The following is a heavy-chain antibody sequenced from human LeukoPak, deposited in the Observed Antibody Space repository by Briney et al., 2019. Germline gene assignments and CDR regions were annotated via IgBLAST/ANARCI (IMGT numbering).Heavy chain of an antibody. V-gene: IGHV5-51*01. Sequence: GESLKISCKGSGYTFPSYWIGWVRQMPGKGLECMGIIHPDDSDTRYSPSFQGQVTISADKSISTAYLQWSSLKASDTAMYYCARRYCSGRNCYYFDYWGQGTLVTVSS. CDR3: ARRYCSGRNCYYFDY. CDR1: GYTFPSYW. D-gene: IGHD2-15*01. J-gene: IGHJ4*02. CDR2: IHPDDSDT.